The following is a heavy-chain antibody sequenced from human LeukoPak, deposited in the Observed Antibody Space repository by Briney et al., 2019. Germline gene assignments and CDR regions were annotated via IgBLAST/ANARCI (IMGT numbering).Heavy chain of an antibody. J-gene: IGHJ5*02. CDR1: GGTFSSYA. D-gene: IGHD2-2*01. CDR3: ARGVPAAGESGWFDP. Sequence: GSSVKVSCKASGGTFSSYAISWARQAPGQGLEWMGGIIPIFGTANYAQKFQGRVTITADESTSTAYMELSSLRSEDTAVYYCARGVPAAGESGWFDPWGQGTLVTVSS. CDR2: IIPIFGTA. V-gene: IGHV1-69*01.